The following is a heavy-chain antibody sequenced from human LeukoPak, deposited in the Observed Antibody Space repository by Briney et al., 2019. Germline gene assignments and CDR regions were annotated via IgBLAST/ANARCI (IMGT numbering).Heavy chain of an antibody. J-gene: IGHJ4*02. CDR2: GYYTGST. Sequence: SETLSLTCTVSGGSISSSSYYWGWIRQPPGKGLEWIGSGYYTGSTYYNPSLKSRVTISVDTSNNQFSLKLSSVTAADTAMYYCARHKDDYDDYVWNYWGQGTLVTVSP. CDR3: ARHKDDYDDYVWNY. D-gene: IGHD4-17*01. V-gene: IGHV4-39*01. CDR1: GGSISSSSYY.